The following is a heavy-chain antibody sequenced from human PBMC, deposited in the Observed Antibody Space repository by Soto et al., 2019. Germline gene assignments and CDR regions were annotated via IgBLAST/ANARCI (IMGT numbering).Heavy chain of an antibody. CDR1: GGSFSGYY. CDR3: ARDQPISYYDILTGPYYYYGMDV. CDR2: IYSGGST. D-gene: IGHD3-9*01. Sequence: ETLSLTCAVYGGSFSGYYWSWVRQAPGKGLEWVSVIYSGGSTYYADSVKGRFTISRDNSKNTLYLQMNSLRAEDTAVYYCARDQPISYYDILTGPYYYYGMDVWGQGTTVTVSS. J-gene: IGHJ6*02. V-gene: IGHV3-66*01.